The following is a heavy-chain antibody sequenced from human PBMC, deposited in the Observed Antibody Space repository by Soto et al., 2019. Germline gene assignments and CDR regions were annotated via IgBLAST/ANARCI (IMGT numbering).Heavy chain of an antibody. CDR1: GGTFSSYA. V-gene: IGHV1-69*01. CDR2: IIPIFGTA. D-gene: IGHD3-22*01. Sequence: QVQLVQSGAEVKKPGSSVKVSCKASGGTFSSYAISWVRQAPGQGLEWMGGIIPIFGTANYAQKSQGRVTITADESTSTAYMELSSLRSEDTAVYYCARDNYYDVREEDYGMDVWGQGTTVTVSS. J-gene: IGHJ6*02. CDR3: ARDNYYDVREEDYGMDV.